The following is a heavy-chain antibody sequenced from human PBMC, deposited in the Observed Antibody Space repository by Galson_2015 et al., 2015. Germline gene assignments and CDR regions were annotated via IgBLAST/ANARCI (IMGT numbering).Heavy chain of an antibody. Sequence: SVKVSCKAFGYTFTTSDYMHWVRQAPGRGLEWMGIINPSDGVTNYTQKFQGRVTMTSDTSTSTVYIEVSSLRSEDTAVYYCARAADQYFDYWGQGTPVTVSS. CDR3: ARAADQYFDY. J-gene: IGHJ4*02. D-gene: IGHD4-11*01. CDR2: INPSDGVT. V-gene: IGHV1-46*01. CDR1: GYTFTTSDY.